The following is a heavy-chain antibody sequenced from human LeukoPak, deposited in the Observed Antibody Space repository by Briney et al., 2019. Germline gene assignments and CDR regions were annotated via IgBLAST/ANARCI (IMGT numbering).Heavy chain of an antibody. D-gene: IGHD3-3*01. V-gene: IGHV4-34*01. J-gene: IGHJ5*02. CDR1: GGSFSGYY. CDR2: INHSGST. Sequence: SETLSLTCAVYGGSFSGYYWSWIRQPPGKGLEWIGEINHSGSTNYNPSLKSRVTISVDTSKNQFSLKLSSVTAADTAVYYCARVDYDFWSGYHRMNNWFDPWGQGPWSPSPQ. CDR3: ARVDYDFWSGYHRMNNWFDP.